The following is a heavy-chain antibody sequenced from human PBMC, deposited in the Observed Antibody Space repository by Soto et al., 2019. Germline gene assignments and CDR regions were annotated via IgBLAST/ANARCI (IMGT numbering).Heavy chain of an antibody. CDR2: ISSSSSYI. CDR1: GFTFRSYS. D-gene: IGHD6-19*01. V-gene: IGHV3-21*01. J-gene: IGHJ2*01. Sequence: LRLSCAASGFTFRSYSMNWVRQAPGKGLEWVSSISSSSSYIYYADSVKGRFTISRDNAKNSLYLQMNSLRAEDTAVYYSARVGSSGRYEDWYFDLWGRGTLVTVSS. CDR3: ARVGSSGRYEDWYFDL.